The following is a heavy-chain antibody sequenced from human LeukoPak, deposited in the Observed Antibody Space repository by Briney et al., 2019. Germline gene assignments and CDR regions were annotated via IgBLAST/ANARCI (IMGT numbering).Heavy chain of an antibody. CDR1: GGSFSGYY. J-gene: IGHJ5*02. D-gene: IGHD3-10*01. V-gene: IGHV4-34*01. CDR2: INHSGST. CDR3: ARVRRGYYGSGGYYNGHWFDP. Sequence: SETLSLTCAVYGGSFSGYYWSWIRQPPGKGLEWIGEINHSGSTNYNPSLKSRVTISVDTSKNQFSLKLSSVTAADTAVYYCARVRRGYYGSGGYYNGHWFDPWGQGTLVTVSS.